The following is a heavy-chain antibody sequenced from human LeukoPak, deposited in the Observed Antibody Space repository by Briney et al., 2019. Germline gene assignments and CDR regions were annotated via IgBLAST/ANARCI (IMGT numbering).Heavy chain of an antibody. CDR3: ARVSQGYSSSSLRYYYYYMDV. V-gene: IGHV3-7*01. D-gene: IGHD6-6*01. CDR2: IKEDGSEK. J-gene: IGHJ6*03. Sequence: GGSLRLSCAASGFTFSSYWMNWVRQAPGKGLEWVANIKEDGSEKYYVDSVKGRFTISRDNAKNSLYLQMNSLRAEDTAVYYCARVSQGYSSSSLRYYYYYMDVWGKGTTVTVSS. CDR1: GFTFSSYW.